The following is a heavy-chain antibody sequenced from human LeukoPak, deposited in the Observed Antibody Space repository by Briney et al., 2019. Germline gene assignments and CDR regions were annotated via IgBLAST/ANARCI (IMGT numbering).Heavy chain of an antibody. D-gene: IGHD3-10*01. Sequence: ASVKVSCKASGYTFTGYYMHWVRQAPGQGLEWMGWINPNSGGTNYAQKFQGRVTMTRDTSISTAYMELSRLRSDDTAVYYCARESMVRGVSRSFDHWGQGTLVTVSS. CDR3: ARESMVRGVSRSFDH. CDR2: INPNSGGT. CDR1: GYTFTGYY. J-gene: IGHJ4*02. V-gene: IGHV1-2*02.